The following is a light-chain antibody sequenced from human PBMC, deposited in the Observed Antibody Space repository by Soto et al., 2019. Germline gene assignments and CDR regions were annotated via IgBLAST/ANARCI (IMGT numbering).Light chain of an antibody. V-gene: IGKV3-20*01. J-gene: IGKJ2*01. CDR1: QSVSSSY. Sequence: EIVLTQSPGTLSLSPGERATLPCRASQSVSSSYLAWYQQKPGQAPRLLIYGASSRATGIPDRFSGSGSGTDFTLTISRLEPEDFPVYYCQQYGSSPYTFGQGTKLELK. CDR3: QQYGSSPYT. CDR2: GAS.